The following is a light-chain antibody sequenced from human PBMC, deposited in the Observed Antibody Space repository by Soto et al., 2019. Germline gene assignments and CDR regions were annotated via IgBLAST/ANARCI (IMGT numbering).Light chain of an antibody. Sequence: DIQLTQSPSTVYASVGDRVTITCRASQAITNWMAWYQQKPGKAPKLLIYRASTLERGVPSRFSGSGSGKEFTLTISGLQSDDFGTYYCQRYDTNTPYTFGQGSRLEI. J-gene: IGKJ2*01. CDR1: QAITNW. CDR2: RAS. V-gene: IGKV1-5*03. CDR3: QRYDTNTPYT.